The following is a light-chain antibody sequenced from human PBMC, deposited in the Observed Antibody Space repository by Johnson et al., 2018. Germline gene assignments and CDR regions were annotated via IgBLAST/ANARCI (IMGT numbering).Light chain of an antibody. CDR3: GTWDSSLSAGNV. J-gene: IGLJ1*01. Sequence: QSVLTQPPSVSAAPGQKVTISCSGSSSNIGNNYVSWYQQLPGTAPKLLIYENNKRPSGIPDRSSGSKYGTSATLGITGLQTGDEADYYCGTWDSSLSAGNVFGTGTKVTVL. CDR2: ENN. V-gene: IGLV1-51*02. CDR1: SSNIGNNY.